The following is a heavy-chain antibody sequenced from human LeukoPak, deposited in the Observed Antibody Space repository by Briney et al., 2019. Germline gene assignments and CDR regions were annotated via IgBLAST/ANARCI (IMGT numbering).Heavy chain of an antibody. CDR2: MNPNSGNT. CDR3: ARGGAARDLDY. Sequence: GSVKVSCKASGYTFTRYDIKWVRQATGQGLEWMGWMNPNSGNTGYAQKFQCRVTITRNSSISTAYMELSSLRSEDSAVYCCARGGAARDLDYWGQGTLVTVSS. CDR1: GYTFTRYD. J-gene: IGHJ4*02. V-gene: IGHV1-8*03. D-gene: IGHD6-6*01.